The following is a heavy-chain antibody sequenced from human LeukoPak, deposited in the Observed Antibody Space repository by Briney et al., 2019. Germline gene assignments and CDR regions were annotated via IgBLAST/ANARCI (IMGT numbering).Heavy chain of an antibody. J-gene: IGHJ4*02. CDR2: IYYSGST. V-gene: IGHV4-39*01. D-gene: IGHD3-10*01. CDR3: ARRDYYGSGSSYPFDY. CDR1: GGSISSSSYY. Sequence: TSETLSLTCTVSGGSISSSSYYWGWIRQPPGKGLEWIGSIYYSGSTYYNPSLKSRVTISVDTSKNQFSLKPSSVTAADTAVYYCARRDYYGSGSSYPFDYWGQGTLVTVSS.